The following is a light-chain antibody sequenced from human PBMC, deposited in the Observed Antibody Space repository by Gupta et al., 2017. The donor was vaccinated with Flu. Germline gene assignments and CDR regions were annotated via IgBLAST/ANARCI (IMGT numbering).Light chain of an antibody. CDR1: SGHVIDP. CDR3: QAWDTDIRV. V-gene: IGLV4-69*01. CDR2: VKSDGSH. J-gene: IGLJ3*02. Sequence: VKITCTLSSGHVIDPIAWHQQQPEKGPRFLMKVKSDGSHTKGDGIPGRFSGSSSGADRYLIISNLQSEDEADYFCQAWDTDIRVFGGGTKLTVL.